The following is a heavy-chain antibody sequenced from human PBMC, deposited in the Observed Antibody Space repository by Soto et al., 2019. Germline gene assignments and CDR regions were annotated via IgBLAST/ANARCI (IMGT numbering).Heavy chain of an antibody. CDR3: VYMMIARGAFDF. CDR1: GFAFSSYA. D-gene: IGHD2-21*01. Sequence: VGSLRLSCSASGFAFSSYAMHWVRQTPGKGLEYVSAISPQGGSTYYADSVKGRFTISRDDSKNTVYLQMSSLRPDDTAVYYCVYMMIARGAFDFWGQGTLVTVSS. CDR2: ISPQGGST. V-gene: IGHV3-64D*06. J-gene: IGHJ4*02.